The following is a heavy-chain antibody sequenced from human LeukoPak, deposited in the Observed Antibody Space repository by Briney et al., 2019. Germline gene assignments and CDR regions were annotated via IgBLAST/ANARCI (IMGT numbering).Heavy chain of an antibody. CDR3: AREPERSSGWYSDVFDI. CDR2: ISGSGNNI. V-gene: IGHV3-23*01. J-gene: IGHJ3*02. D-gene: IGHD6-19*01. Sequence: GGSLRLSCAASGFTLTYYAMSWVRQAPGKGLEWVSTISGSGNNIYYTDSVKGRFTISRDNSKNTVYLQMNSLRAEDTAVYYCAREPERSSGWYSDVFDIWGQGTMVTVSS. CDR1: GFTLTYYA.